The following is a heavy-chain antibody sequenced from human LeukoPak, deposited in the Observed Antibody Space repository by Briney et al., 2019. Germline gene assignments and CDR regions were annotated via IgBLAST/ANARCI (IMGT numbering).Heavy chain of an antibody. D-gene: IGHD3-16*01. CDR2: LNEDGGIT. CDR3: TRDIGGRSAY. Sequence: GGSLRLSCEGSGYSFSSFWMHWVRQAPGEGLVWVSRLNEDGGITNYADFAKGRFTISRDNARNTLCLQMNSLSADDTAVYYCTRDIGGRSAYWGQGALVTVSS. J-gene: IGHJ4*02. CDR1: GYSFSSFW. V-gene: IGHV3-74*01.